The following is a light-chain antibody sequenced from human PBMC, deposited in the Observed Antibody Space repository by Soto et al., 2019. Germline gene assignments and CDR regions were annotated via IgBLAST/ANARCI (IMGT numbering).Light chain of an antibody. CDR3: NSYAGDIIRFV. CDR1: SSDIGGYNY. Sequence: QSALTQPASVSGSPGQSITISCTGTSSDIGGYNYVSWYQHYPGKAPKLMIYEVSNRPSGVSNRFSGSKSGNTASLTISGLQADDEADYYCNSYAGDIIRFVFGTGTKLTVL. J-gene: IGLJ1*01. V-gene: IGLV2-14*01. CDR2: EVS.